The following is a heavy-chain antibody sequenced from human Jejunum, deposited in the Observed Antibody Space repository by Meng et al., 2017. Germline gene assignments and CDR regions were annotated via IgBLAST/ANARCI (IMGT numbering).Heavy chain of an antibody. Sequence: GESLKISCAVSGFSFRDSDMHWVRQASGKGLEWVGRIGTKTYNYASTYAASVKGRFTISRDDSKNTAYLQLNSLKTEDTALYYGIRRSTEWGNSNWSPFGAWGQGTLVTVSS. J-gene: IGHJ5*02. D-gene: IGHD6-13*01. CDR1: GFSFRDSD. V-gene: IGHV3-73*01. CDR2: IGTKTYNYAS. CDR3: IRRSTEWGNSNWSPFGA.